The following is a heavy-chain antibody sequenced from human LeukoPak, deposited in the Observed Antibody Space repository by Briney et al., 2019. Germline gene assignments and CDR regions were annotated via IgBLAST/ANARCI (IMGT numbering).Heavy chain of an antibody. V-gene: IGHV3-49*04. CDR2: IRNKANGGTA. CDR1: GFTFSDYA. D-gene: IGHD6-19*01. CDR3: SRAYSTGWLGINDY. J-gene: IGHJ4*02. Sequence: PGRSLRLSCSASGFTFSDYAMTWVRQVPGKGLDWVGFIRNKANGGTADYAASVKGRFTISRDDSKTTAYLQMDNLKTEDTAMYYCSRAYSTGWLGINDYWGQGALVTVSS.